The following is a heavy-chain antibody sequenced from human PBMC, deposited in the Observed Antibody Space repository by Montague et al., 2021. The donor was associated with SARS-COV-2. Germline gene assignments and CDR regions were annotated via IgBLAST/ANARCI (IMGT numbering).Heavy chain of an antibody. J-gene: IGHJ4*02. V-gene: IGHV3-21*01. Sequence: SLRLSCAASGFTFSSYSMNWVRQAPGKGLEWVSSISSSSSSYIYYADSVKGRFTISRDNAKNSLYLQMNSLRAEDTAVYYCARDPGYYYDSSGLIDYWGQGTLVTVS. CDR2: ISSSSSSYI. D-gene: IGHD3-22*01. CDR3: ARDPGYYYDSSGLIDY. CDR1: GFTFSSYS.